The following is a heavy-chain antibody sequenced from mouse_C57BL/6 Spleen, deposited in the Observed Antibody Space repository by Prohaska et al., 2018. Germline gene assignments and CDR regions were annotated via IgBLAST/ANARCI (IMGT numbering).Heavy chain of an antibody. CDR2: IDPETGGT. D-gene: IGHD1-1*01. CDR1: GYTFTDYE. CDR3: TRGGYYGSRDY. J-gene: IGHJ2*01. Sequence: QVQLQQSGAELVRPGASVTLSCKASGYTFTDYEMHWVKQTPVHGLEWIGAIDPETGGTAYNQKFKGKARLTADKSSSTAYMEIRSLTSEDSAVYYCTRGGYYGSRDYWGQGTTLTVSS. V-gene: IGHV1-15*01.